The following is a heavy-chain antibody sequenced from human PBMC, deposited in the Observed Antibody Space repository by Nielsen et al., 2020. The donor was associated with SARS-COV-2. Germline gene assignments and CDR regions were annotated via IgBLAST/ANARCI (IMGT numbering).Heavy chain of an antibody. Sequence: WIRQPPGKGLEWIGSVYYSGSTYYNPSLKSRVTISVDTSKNQFSLELSSVTAADTAVYYCAREGYYGSGSYYNVVWFDPWGQGTLVTVSS. V-gene: IGHV4-39*01. CDR3: AREGYYGSGSYYNVVWFDP. J-gene: IGHJ5*02. D-gene: IGHD3-10*01. CDR2: VYYSGST.